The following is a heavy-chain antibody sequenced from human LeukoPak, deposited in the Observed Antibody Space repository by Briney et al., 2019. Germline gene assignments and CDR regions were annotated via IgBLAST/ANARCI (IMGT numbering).Heavy chain of an antibody. CDR3: ANDNRIVVVPAAYNWFDP. D-gene: IGHD2-2*01. CDR2: ISGSGGST. V-gene: IGHV3-23*01. CDR1: GFTFSSYA. J-gene: IGHJ5*02. Sequence: GGSLRLSCAASGFTFSSYAMSWVRQAPGKGLEWVSAISGSGGSTYYADSVKGRFTISRDNSKNTLYLQINSLRAEDTAVYYCANDNRIVVVPAAYNWFDPWGQGTLVTVSS.